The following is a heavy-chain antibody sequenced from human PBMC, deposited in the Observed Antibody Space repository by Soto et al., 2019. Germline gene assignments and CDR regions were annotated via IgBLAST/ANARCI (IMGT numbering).Heavy chain of an antibody. Sequence: GGSLRLSCAASGFTFSSYSMNWVRQAPGKGLEWVSSISSSSSYIYYADSVKGRFTISRDNAKNSLYLQMNSLRAEDTAVYYCARAYSSGWYVYFDYWGQGTLVTVSS. D-gene: IGHD6-19*01. CDR1: GFTFSSYS. V-gene: IGHV3-21*01. CDR3: ARAYSSGWYVYFDY. J-gene: IGHJ4*02. CDR2: ISSSSSYI.